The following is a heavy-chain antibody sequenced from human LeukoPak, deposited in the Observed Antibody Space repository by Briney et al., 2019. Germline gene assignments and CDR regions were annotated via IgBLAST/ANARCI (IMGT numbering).Heavy chain of an antibody. D-gene: IGHD6-19*01. V-gene: IGHV4-30-4*08. CDR2: IYYSGCT. J-gene: IGHJ4*02. CDR3: VRTEVSSGSEDY. Sequence: SQTLSLTCTVSGGSIISSAYYWSWIRQPPGKGLEWIGYIYYSGCTYYNPSLKSRVTISLDTSKNQFSLKLSSVTAADTAVYYCVRTEVSSGSEDYWGQGTLVTVSS. CDR1: GGSIISSAYY.